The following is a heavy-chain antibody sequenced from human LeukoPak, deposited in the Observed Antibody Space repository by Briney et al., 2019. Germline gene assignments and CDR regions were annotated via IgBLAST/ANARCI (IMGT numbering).Heavy chain of an antibody. CDR3: ARQSYYYDSSGHYVYSFDY. V-gene: IGHV3-11*01. CDR2: ISSSGSTT. D-gene: IGHD3-22*01. Sequence: GGSLRLPCAASGFTFSDYYMSWIRQVPGKGLEWVSYISSSGSTTYYADSVKGRFTISRDNAKNSLYLQMNSLRAEDTAVYYCARQSYYYDSSGHYVYSFDYWGQGTLVTVSS. J-gene: IGHJ4*02. CDR1: GFTFSDYY.